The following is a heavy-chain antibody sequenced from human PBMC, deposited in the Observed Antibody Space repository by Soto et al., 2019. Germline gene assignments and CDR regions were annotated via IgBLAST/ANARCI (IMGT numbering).Heavy chain of an antibody. CDR1: GFPVSSHY. D-gene: IGHD3-16*01. Sequence: GSLRLSCAASGFPVSSHYMSWVRQAPGKGLEWVAVVYAGGNTYYAESVKGRFTISRDSSKNTLSLQMNSLRAEDSAVYYCARTFAGDFHLGLWGQGTRVTVSS. V-gene: IGHV3-53*01. CDR3: ARTFAGDFHLGL. J-gene: IGHJ4*02. CDR2: VYAGGNT.